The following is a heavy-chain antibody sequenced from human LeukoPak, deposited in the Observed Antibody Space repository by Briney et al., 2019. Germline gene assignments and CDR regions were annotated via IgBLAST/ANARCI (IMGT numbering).Heavy chain of an antibody. J-gene: IGHJ6*02. D-gene: IGHD3-22*01. CDR3: ASSPSTYYYDSSGPVSRDV. CDR2: IIPIFGTA. CDR1: GGTFSSYA. Sequence: GASVKVSCKASGGTFSSYAISWVRQAPGQGLEWMGGIIPIFGTANYAQKFQGRVTITADKSTSTAYMELSSLRSEDTAVYYCASSPSTYYYDSSGPVSRDVWGQGTTVTVSS. V-gene: IGHV1-69*06.